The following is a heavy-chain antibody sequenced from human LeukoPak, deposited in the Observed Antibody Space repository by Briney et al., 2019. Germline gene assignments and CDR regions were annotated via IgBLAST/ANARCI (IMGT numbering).Heavy chain of an antibody. D-gene: IGHD6-13*01. CDR3: AILYSSSWYVGY. CDR2: ISGSGGNT. V-gene: IGHV3-23*01. Sequence: GGSLGLSCAASGFTFSRYAMSWVRQAPGKGLEWVSAISGSGGNTYYADSVKGRFTISRDNSKNTLYLQMNSLRAEDTAVYYCAILYSSSWYVGYWGQGTLVTVSS. J-gene: IGHJ4*02. CDR1: GFTFSRYA.